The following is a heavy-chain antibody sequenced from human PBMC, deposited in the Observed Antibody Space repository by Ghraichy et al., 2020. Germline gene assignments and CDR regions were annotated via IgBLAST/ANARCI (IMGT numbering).Heavy chain of an antibody. CDR2: IYYSGST. V-gene: IGHV4-39*01. D-gene: IGHD6-13*01. Sequence: SETLSLTCTVSGGSISSSSYYWGWIRQPPGKGLEWIGSIYYSGSTYYNPSLKSRVTISVDTSKNQFSLKLSSVTAADTAVYYCAGSCIAAAGVMVCDYYGMDVRGQGTTVTVSS. J-gene: IGHJ6*02. CDR3: AGSCIAAAGVMVCDYYGMDV. CDR1: GGSISSSSYY.